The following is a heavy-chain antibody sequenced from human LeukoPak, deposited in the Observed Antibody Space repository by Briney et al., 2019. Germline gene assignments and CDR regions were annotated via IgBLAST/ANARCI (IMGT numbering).Heavy chain of an antibody. V-gene: IGHV1-8*01. J-gene: IGHJ4*02. D-gene: IGHD6-19*01. CDR3: ARASVSSSGWYSGY. CDR2: MSPYSGNT. CDR1: GHTFSSYD. Sequence: GASVKVSCKASGHTFSSYDINWVRQATGQGLGGIGWMSPYSGNTGYAQKFQGRVTMTRNTSISTAYMEVSSLTSEDTAVYYCARASVSSSGWYSGYWGQGTLVTVSS.